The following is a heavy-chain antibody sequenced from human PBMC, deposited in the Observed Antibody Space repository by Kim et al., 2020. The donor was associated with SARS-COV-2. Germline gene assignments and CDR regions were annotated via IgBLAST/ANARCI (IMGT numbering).Heavy chain of an antibody. CDR3: ARWPFYDYVWGSYRPTSDAFDI. D-gene: IGHD3-16*02. CDR2: IYHSGST. Sequence: SETLSLTCAVSGGSISSSNWRSWVRQPPGKGLEWIGEIYHSGSTNYNPSLKSRVTISVDKSKNQFSLKLSSVTAADTAVYYCARWPFYDYVWGSYRPTSDAFDIWGQGTMVTVSS. V-gene: IGHV4-4*02. CDR1: GGSISSSNW. J-gene: IGHJ3*02.